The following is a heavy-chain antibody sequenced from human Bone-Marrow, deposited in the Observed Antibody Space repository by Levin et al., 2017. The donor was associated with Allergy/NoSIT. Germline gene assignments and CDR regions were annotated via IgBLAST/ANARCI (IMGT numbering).Heavy chain of an antibody. V-gene: IGHV3-23*01. J-gene: IGHJ3*02. CDR1: GFTFSSYA. CDR3: AKGGSIAAAGDAFDI. CDR2: ISGSGGST. Sequence: GESLKISCAASGFTFSSYAMSWVRQAPGKGLEWVSAISGSGGSTYYADSVKGRFTISRDNSKNTLYLQMNSLRAEDTAVYYCAKGGSIAAAGDAFDIWGQGTMVTVSS. D-gene: IGHD6-13*01.